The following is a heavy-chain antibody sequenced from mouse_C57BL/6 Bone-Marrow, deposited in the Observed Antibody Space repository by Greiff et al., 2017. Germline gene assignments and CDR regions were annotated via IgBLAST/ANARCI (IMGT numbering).Heavy chain of an antibody. CDR3: ARRLVDY. Sequence: VKLQQPGAELVKPGASVKLSCKASGYTFTSYWMHWVKQRPGRGLEWIGRIDPNSGGTKYNEKFKSKATLTVDKPTSTAYKQLRSLTSEDYAVYDGARRLVDYWGQGTTLTVSS. CDR1: GYTFTSYW. D-gene: IGHD1-1*02. J-gene: IGHJ2*01. CDR2: IDPNSGGT. V-gene: IGHV1-72*01.